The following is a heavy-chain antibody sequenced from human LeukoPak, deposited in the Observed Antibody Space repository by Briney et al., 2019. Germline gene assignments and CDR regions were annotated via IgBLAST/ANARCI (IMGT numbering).Heavy chain of an antibody. Sequence: SETLSLTCTVSGYSLSSGNYWDWIRQPPGKGLEWIGSIYHSGSTYYNPSLKSRVAISVDTSKKRFSLKLSSVTAADTAVYYCASSHLYSSSWYLSGRFDYWGQGTLVTVSS. CDR2: IYHSGST. V-gene: IGHV4-38-2*02. J-gene: IGHJ4*02. CDR1: GYSLSSGNY. CDR3: ASSHLYSSSWYLSGRFDY. D-gene: IGHD6-13*01.